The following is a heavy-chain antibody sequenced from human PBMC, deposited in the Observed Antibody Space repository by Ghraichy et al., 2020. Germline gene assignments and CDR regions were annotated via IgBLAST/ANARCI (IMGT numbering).Heavy chain of an antibody. CDR3: ASTGIAAAGTRRDYYFDY. V-gene: IGHV4-34*01. CDR1: GGSFSGYY. CDR2: INHSGST. J-gene: IGHJ4*02. Sequence: SETLSLTCAVYGGSFSGYYWSWIRQPPGKGLEWIGEINHSGSTNYNPSLKSRVTISVDTSKNQFSLKLSSVTAADTAVYYCASTGIAAAGTRRDYYFDYWGQGTLATVSS. D-gene: IGHD6-13*01.